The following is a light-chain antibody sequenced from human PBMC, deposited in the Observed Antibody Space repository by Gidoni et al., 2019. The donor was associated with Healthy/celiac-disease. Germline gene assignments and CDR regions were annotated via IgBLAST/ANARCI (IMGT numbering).Light chain of an antibody. CDR2: GAS. J-gene: IGKJ4*01. CDR3: QQHNNWPPLT. V-gene: IGKV3-15*01. CDR1: QSVSSN. Sequence: EIVLTQSPATLAVSPGESASPSCRPSQSVSSNLAWYQQKPGQAPRLLIDGASTRATGIPARFSGSGSGTEFTLIISSLQSEDFAVSYCQQHNNWPPLTFGGGTKLEIK.